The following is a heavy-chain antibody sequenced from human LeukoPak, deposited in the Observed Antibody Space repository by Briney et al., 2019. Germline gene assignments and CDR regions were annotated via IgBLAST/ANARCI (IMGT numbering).Heavy chain of an antibody. CDR1: GGSISSSSYY. D-gene: IGHD2/OR15-2a*01. V-gene: IGHV4-61*02. J-gene: IGHJ4*02. CDR3: ARDYKGVLLTY. CDR2: IYTSGST. Sequence: SETLSLTCTVSGGSISSSSYYWGWIRQPAGKRLEWIGRIYTSGSTNYNPSLKSRVTISVDTSKNQFSLKLSSVTAAGTAVYYCARDYKGVLLTYWGQGTLVTVSS.